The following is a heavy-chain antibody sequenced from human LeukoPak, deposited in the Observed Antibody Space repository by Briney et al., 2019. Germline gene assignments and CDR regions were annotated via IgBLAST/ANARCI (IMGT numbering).Heavy chain of an antibody. Sequence: GGSLRLSCAASGFTFSSYWMHWVRQAPGKGLVWVSRIKSDGSTNYADSVKGRFTISRDNARNTVSLQMNSLRAEDTGVYYCARAPSEIGGYYPEYFRHWGQGTLVTVSS. CDR3: ARAPSEIGGYYPEYFRH. CDR2: IKSDGST. CDR1: GFTFSSYW. J-gene: IGHJ1*01. V-gene: IGHV3-74*01. D-gene: IGHD3-22*01.